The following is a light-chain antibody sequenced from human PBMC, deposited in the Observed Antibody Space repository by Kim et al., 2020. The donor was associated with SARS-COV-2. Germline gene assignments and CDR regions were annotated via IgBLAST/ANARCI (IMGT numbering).Light chain of an antibody. CDR2: QDT. CDR3: QAWDRSTRV. CDR1: KLGDKY. V-gene: IGLV3-1*01. J-gene: IGLJ3*02. Sequence: SYELTQPPSVSVSPGQTASITCSGDKLGDKYACWYQQRPGQSPVVVIQQDTERPSGIPERFSGSNSGNTATLTISGTQAMDEAYYYCQAWDRSTRVFGGGTKLTVL.